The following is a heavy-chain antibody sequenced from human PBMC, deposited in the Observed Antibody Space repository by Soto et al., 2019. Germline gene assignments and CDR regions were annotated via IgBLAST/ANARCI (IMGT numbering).Heavy chain of an antibody. CDR3: TTDTLGWYFDY. CDR2: IKSKTDGGTT. J-gene: IGHJ4*02. Sequence: GGPLRLSCEASGFTFSNAWMNWVRQAPGKGLEWVGRIKSKTDGGTTDYAAPVKGRFTIPRDDSKNTLYLQMNSLKTEDTAVYYCTTDTLGWYFDYWGQGTLVTVSS. CDR1: GFTFSNAW. D-gene: IGHD7-27*01. V-gene: IGHV3-15*07.